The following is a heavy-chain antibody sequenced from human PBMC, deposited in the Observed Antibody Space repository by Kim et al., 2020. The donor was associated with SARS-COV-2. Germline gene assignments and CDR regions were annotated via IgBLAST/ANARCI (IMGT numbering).Heavy chain of an antibody. J-gene: IGHJ4*02. CDR2: ISAYNGNT. Sequence: ASVKVSCKASGYTFTSYGISWVRQAPGQGLEWMGWISAYNGNTNYAQKLQGRVTMTTDTSTSTAYMELRSLRSDDTAVYYCAREVFYGSGSYSFDYWGQGTLVTVSS. V-gene: IGHV1-18*04. CDR1: GYTFTSYG. CDR3: AREVFYGSGSYSFDY. D-gene: IGHD3-10*01.